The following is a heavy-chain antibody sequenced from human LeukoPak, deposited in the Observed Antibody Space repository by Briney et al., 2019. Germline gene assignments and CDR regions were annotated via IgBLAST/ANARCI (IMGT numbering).Heavy chain of an antibody. D-gene: IGHD3-10*01. Sequence: SGTLSLTCTVSGGSISSSSYYWGWIRQPPGKGLEWIGSIYYSGSTYYNPSLKSRVTISVDTSKNQFSLKLSSVTAADTAVYYCARLMVRGVRGFDPWGQGTLVTVSS. CDR2: IYYSGST. CDR1: GGSISSSSYY. V-gene: IGHV4-39*01. J-gene: IGHJ5*02. CDR3: ARLMVRGVRGFDP.